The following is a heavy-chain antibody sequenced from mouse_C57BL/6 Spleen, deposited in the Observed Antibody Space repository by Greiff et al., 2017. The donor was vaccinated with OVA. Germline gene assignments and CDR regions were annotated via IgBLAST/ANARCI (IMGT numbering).Heavy chain of an antibody. CDR3: TRGGYYGSVDY. J-gene: IGHJ2*01. CDR1: GYTFTDYE. D-gene: IGHD1-1*01. Sequence: QVQLKQSGAELVRPGASVTLSCKASGYTFTDYEMHWVKQTPVHGLEWIGAIDPETGGTAYNQKFKGKAILTADKSSSTAYMELRSLTSEDSAVYYCTRGGYYGSVDYWGQGTTLTVSS. CDR2: IDPETGGT. V-gene: IGHV1-15*01.